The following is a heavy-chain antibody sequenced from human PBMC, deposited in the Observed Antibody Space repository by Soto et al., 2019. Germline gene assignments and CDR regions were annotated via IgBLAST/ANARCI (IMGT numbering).Heavy chain of an antibody. CDR2: ISNSGRPI. Sequence: GGSLRLSCAASGFTFSSYSMNWVRQAPGKGLEWISYISNSGRPIYYADSVKGRFTISRDNAKNSLYLQMNSLRDEDTAVYYCARDYRFQQYFDSWGQGTLVTVSS. CDR3: ARDYRFQQYFDS. D-gene: IGHD3-16*02. V-gene: IGHV3-48*02. J-gene: IGHJ4*02. CDR1: GFTFSSYS.